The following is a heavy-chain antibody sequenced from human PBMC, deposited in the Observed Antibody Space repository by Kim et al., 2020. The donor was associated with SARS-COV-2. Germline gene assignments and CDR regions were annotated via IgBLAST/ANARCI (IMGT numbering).Heavy chain of an antibody. CDR3: AADSTARFSSAWIDAFDI. J-gene: IGHJ3*02. CDR1: GFPSTTSA. CDR2: IVIGSGFT. V-gene: IGHV1-58*01. D-gene: IGHD3-22*01. Sequence: SVKVSCNTSGFPSTTSAVQWVRQARGQPLEWIGWIVIGSGFTSYAQKFRERVTIANDMSTRTVYMELRSLRSEDTAVYYCAADSTARFSSAWIDAFDIWGQGT.